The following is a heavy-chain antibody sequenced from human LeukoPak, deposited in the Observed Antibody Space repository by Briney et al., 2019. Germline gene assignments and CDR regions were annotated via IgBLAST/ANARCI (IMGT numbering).Heavy chain of an antibody. D-gene: IGHD3-22*01. J-gene: IGHJ4*02. CDR3: AKVRYDDSSGYPHYYFDY. CDR2: ISGGGDTT. CDR1: GFTFSSST. V-gene: IGHV3-23*01. Sequence: GGSLRLSCAASGFTFSSSTMSWVRQAPGKGLEWVSAISGGGDTTYYADSVKGRFTISRDNSKNTLYLQMSSLRVEDTAEYYCAKVRYDDSSGYPHYYFDYWGQGTLVTVSS.